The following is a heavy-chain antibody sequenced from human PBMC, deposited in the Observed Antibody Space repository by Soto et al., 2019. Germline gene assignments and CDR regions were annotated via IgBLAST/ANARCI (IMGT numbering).Heavy chain of an antibody. J-gene: IGHJ6*02. CDR3: AKDHRRYGMDV. V-gene: IGHV3-30*18. CDR2: ISYDGSNK. CDR1: GFTFSSYG. Sequence: GGSLRLSCAASGFTFSSYGMHWVRQAPGKGLEWVAVISYDGSNKYYADSVKGRFTISRDNSKNTLYLQMNSLRAEDTAVYYCAKDHRRYGMDVWGQGTTVTVSS.